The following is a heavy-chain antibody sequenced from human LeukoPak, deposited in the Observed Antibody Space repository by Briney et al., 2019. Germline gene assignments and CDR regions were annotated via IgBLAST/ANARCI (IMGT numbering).Heavy chain of an antibody. J-gene: IGHJ4*02. Sequence: PGGSLRLSCAASGFTFSSYAMSWVRQAPGKGLEWVSAISGSGDTTFYADSVRGRFTISRDNSKNTLYLQVNSLRAEDAAVYYCVKNQLYNNNGLHWGQGTLVTVSS. CDR2: ISGSGDTT. D-gene: IGHD1-14*01. V-gene: IGHV3-23*01. CDR1: GFTFSSYA. CDR3: VKNQLYNNNGLH.